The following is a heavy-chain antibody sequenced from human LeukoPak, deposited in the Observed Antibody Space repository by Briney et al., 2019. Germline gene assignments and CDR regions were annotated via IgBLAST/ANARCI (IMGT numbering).Heavy chain of an antibody. CDR2: ISSSGSTI. V-gene: IGHV3-11*01. CDR1: GFTVSGNY. D-gene: IGHD2-15*01. J-gene: IGHJ4*02. Sequence: GGSLRLSCAASGFTVSGNYMSWIRQAPGKGLEWVSYISSSGSTIYYADSVKGRFTISRDNAKNSLYLQMNSLRAEDTAVYYCARVKVKDIVVVVAATHLDYWGQGTLVTVSS. CDR3: ARVKVKDIVVVVAATHLDY.